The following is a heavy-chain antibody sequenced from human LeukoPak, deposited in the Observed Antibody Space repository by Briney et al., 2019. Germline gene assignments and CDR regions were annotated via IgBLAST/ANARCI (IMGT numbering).Heavy chain of an antibody. CDR3: ARPSRIADAFDI. Sequence: SETLSLTCAVSGYSISSGYYWGWIRQPPGKGLEWIGSIYRSGSTYYNPSLKSRVTISVDTSKNQFSLRLSSVTAADTAVYYCARPSRIADAFDIWGQGTMVTVSS. CDR1: GYSISSGYY. J-gene: IGHJ3*02. CDR2: IYRSGST. V-gene: IGHV4-38-2*01. D-gene: IGHD6-13*01.